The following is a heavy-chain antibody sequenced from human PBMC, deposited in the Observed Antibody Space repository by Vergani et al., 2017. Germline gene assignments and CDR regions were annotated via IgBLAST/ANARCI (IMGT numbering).Heavy chain of an antibody. D-gene: IGHD1-26*01. CDR1: GFTFSSYW. J-gene: IGHJ4*02. V-gene: IGHV3-7*03. CDR2: IKQDGSEK. Sequence: EVQLVESGGGLVQPGGSLRLSCAASGFTFSSYWMSWVRQAPGKGLEWVANIKQDGSEKYYVDSVKGRFTISRDNAKNSLYLQMNSLRAEDTAVYYCAREESGSYSAGSPPVAIDYWGQGTLVTVSS. CDR3: AREESGSYSAGSPPVAIDY.